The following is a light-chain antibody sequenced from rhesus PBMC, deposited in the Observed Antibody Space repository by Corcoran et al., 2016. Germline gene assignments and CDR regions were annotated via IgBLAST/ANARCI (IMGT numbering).Light chain of an antibody. CDR3: QQYSNWPWT. V-gene: IGKV3-42*03. CDR2: GAS. CDR1: QSVSSS. J-gene: IGKJ1*01. Sequence: EIVLTQSPATLSLSPGERATLSCRASQSVSSSLAWYQQKPGQVPSRLIYGASSRATGIPDRFSGSGSGTDFTLTSSSLEPEDFAVYYCQQYSNWPWTFGQGTKVEIK.